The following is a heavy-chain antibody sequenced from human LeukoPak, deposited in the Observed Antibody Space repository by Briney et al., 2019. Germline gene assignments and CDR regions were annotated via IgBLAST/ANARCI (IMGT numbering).Heavy chain of an antibody. V-gene: IGHV3-11*06. Sequence: GRSLTLSCAASGFTFSDYYMNWIRQAPGKGLEWVSYISGSSTFTNYADSVKGRFTISRDNAKNSLYLQINSLRAEDTAVYYCVRDQKPGWYPDYWGQGTLVTVSS. CDR1: GFTFSDYY. CDR2: ISGSSTFT. J-gene: IGHJ4*02. CDR3: VRDQKPGWYPDY. D-gene: IGHD6-19*01.